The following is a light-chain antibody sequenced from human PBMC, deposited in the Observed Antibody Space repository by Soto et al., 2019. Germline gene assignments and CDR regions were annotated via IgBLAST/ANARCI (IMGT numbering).Light chain of an antibody. CDR1: QSVNSRY. Sequence: EIVLTQSPGTLSLSPGERATLSCRASQSVNSRYLAWYQQKPGQAPRLLIYGASSRATGIPDTFSGSGSGTDFNLTISRLEPEDFAVYYCQQYGSSPYTFGQGTKLEIK. CDR3: QQYGSSPYT. J-gene: IGKJ2*01. V-gene: IGKV3-20*01. CDR2: GAS.